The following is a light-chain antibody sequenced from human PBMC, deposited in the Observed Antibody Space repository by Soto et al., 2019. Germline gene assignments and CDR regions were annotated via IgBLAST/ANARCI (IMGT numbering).Light chain of an antibody. CDR2: RAS. J-gene: IGKJ3*01. CDR3: QQDNSYFFT. V-gene: IGKV1-5*03. CDR1: ETINGW. Sequence: DIQMTQSPSTLSASVGDRVNITCRASETINGWLAWYQQKPGKAPKLLISRASDLQTGVPTRFGGSGSGTEFTLTISSLQTDDFATYYCQQDNSYFFTFGPGTKVDVK.